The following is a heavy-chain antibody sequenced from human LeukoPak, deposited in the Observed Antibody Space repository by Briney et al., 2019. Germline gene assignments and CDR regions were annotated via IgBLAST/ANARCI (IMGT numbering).Heavy chain of an antibody. CDR3: ARGAGRCGGDCYSSDY. V-gene: IGHV4-59*01. Sequence: SETLSLTCSVSGDSISSNYWSWIRQPPGKGLEWIGYMYNSGSTNYNPSLKSRVTISVDTSKNQFSLMLSSVTAADTAVYFCARGAGRCGGDCYSSDYWGQGTLVTVSS. D-gene: IGHD2-21*02. J-gene: IGHJ4*02. CDR2: MYNSGST. CDR1: GDSISSNY.